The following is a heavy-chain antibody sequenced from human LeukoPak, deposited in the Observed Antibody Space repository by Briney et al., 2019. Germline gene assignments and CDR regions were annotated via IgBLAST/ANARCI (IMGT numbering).Heavy chain of an antibody. D-gene: IGHD3-9*01. V-gene: IGHV1-18*01. CDR1: GYTFTSYG. CDR2: ISAYNGNT. Sequence: ASVKVSCKASGYTFTSYGISWVRQAPGQGLEWMGWISAYNGNTNYAQKLQGRVTMTTDTSTSTAYMELSRLRSDDTAVYYCARDRRGRYFDWLPIYLDYWGQGTLVTVSS. J-gene: IGHJ4*02. CDR3: ARDRRGRYFDWLPIYLDY.